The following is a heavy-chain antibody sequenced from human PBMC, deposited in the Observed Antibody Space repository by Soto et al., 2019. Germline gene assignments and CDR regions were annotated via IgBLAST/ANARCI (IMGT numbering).Heavy chain of an antibody. J-gene: IGHJ6*02. V-gene: IGHV4-31*03. CDR2: IYYSGST. CDR3: ARDLPIEDNCSGGSCLYYYGMDV. Sequence: QVQLQESGPGLVKPSQTLSLTCTVSGGSISSGGYYWSWIRQHPGKGLEWIGYIYYSGSTYYNPSLKSRVTISVDTSKNQFSLKLSSVTAADTAVYYCARDLPIEDNCSGGSCLYYYGMDVWGQGTTVTVSS. D-gene: IGHD2-15*01. CDR1: GGSISSGGYY.